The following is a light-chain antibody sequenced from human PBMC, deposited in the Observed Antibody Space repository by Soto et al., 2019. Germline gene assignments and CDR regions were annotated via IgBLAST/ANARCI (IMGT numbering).Light chain of an antibody. CDR1: QGISRW. V-gene: IGKV1-12*01. J-gene: IGKJ2*01. Sequence: DIQMTQSPSSVSASVVDRVTITYRASQGISRWLAWYQQKPGQALKLLIYTASSLQSGVRSRFSGSGSGTDFTLTISSLQPEDFATYYCQHTNSFPYTFGQGTKLEIK. CDR2: TAS. CDR3: QHTNSFPYT.